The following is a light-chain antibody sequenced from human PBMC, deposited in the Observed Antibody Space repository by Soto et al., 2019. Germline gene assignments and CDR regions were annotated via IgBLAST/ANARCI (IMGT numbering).Light chain of an antibody. J-gene: IGLJ1*01. CDR2: EVS. Sequence: QSALTQPPSVSGSPGRSVAISSTGTSIDVGSYTLVSGYQQAPGKAPKLVIYEVSNRPSGVPDRFSGSRSGNTASLTISGLQAEDEADYYCSSYTSSSTYVFGTGTKLTVL. V-gene: IGLV2-18*02. CDR1: SIDVGSYTL. CDR3: SSYTSSSTYV.